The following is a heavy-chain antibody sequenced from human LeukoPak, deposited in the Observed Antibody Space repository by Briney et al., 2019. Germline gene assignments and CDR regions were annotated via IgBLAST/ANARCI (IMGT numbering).Heavy chain of an antibody. Sequence: PGGSLRLSCAASGFTFSSYSMNWVRQAPGKGLEWVSSISSSSSYIYYADSVKGRFTISRDNAKNSLYLQTNSLRAEDTAVYYCARDRLEGVVVAATPVAFDIWGQGTMVTVSS. CDR2: ISSSSSYI. V-gene: IGHV3-21*01. D-gene: IGHD2-15*01. CDR3: ARDRLEGVVVAATPVAFDI. CDR1: GFTFSSYS. J-gene: IGHJ3*02.